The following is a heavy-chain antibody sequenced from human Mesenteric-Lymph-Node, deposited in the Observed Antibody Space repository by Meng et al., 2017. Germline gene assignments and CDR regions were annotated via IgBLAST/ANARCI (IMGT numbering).Heavy chain of an antibody. J-gene: IGHJ4*02. CDR2: IKRKAYGGTT. Sequence: EVQLVESGGGLVKPGGSLRRSCAASGCTFSNAWMSWVRQAPGKGLEWVGRIKRKAYGGTTDYAAPVKGRFTISRDDSKNTLYLQMKSLKTEDTAVYYCTTERMVRGVIIEWKDYWGQGTLVPSPQ. D-gene: IGHD3-10*01. CDR3: TTERMVRGVIIEWKDY. V-gene: IGHV3-15*01. CDR1: GCTFSNAW.